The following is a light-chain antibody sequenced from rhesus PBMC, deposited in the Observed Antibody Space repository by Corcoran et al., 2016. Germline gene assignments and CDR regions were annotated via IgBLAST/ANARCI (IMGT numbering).Light chain of an antibody. Sequence: DIQMTQSPSSLSASVGDRVTITCRASQGITTELNWYQQKPGKPPKRLISAASSLDSGVPSRFSGSGSGTDFTVTSSSLQPEDFATYYCLQYNSDPFTFGPGTKLDIK. V-gene: IGKV1-43*02. CDR2: AAS. CDR1: QGITTE. CDR3: LQYNSDPFT. J-gene: IGKJ3*01.